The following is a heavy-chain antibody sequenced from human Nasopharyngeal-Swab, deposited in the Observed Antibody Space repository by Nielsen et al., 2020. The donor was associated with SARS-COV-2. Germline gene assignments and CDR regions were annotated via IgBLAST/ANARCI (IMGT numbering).Heavy chain of an antibody. Sequence: GGSLRLSCTASGFNFGDYAMHWVRQAPGKGLEWVSGTSWDSDTTGYGDSVKGRFTVSRDSAKKLLYLQMDSLRPEDTALYFCAKDLSSRIAAKRRNYFGMDVWGQGTMVTVSS. D-gene: IGHD6-25*01. CDR1: GFNFGDYA. CDR3: AKDLSSRIAAKRRNYFGMDV. CDR2: TSWDSDTT. J-gene: IGHJ6*02. V-gene: IGHV3-9*01.